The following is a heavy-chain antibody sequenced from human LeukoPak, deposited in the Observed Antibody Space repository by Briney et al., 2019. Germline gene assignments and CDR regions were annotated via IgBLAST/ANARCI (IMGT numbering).Heavy chain of an antibody. J-gene: IGHJ4*02. D-gene: IGHD3-3*01. CDR1: GFTFSSYW. CDR3: ARVYYDFWTFDY. V-gene: IGHV3-74*01. Sequence: GGSLRLSCAASGFTFSSYWMHWVRPAPGKGLVWVSRIESDGSSTNYADFVKGRFTISRDNAKNTLYLQMNNLRAEDTAVYYCARVYYDFWTFDYWGQGTLVTVSS. CDR2: IESDGSST.